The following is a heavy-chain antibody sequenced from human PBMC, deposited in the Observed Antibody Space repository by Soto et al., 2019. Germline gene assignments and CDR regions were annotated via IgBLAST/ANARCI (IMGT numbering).Heavy chain of an antibody. CDR3: AKAGEEECSGCSCRTLYWYFDL. Sequence: EVQLLECGGGLVQPGGSLRLSCAASGFTFSTYVLTWVRQAPGKGLEWVSAITGSGGSTYYADSVKGRFTISRANSKNTLYLQMNSLRAEDTAVYYCAKAGEEECSGCSCRTLYWYFDLWGRGSLVTVSS. CDR2: ITGSGGST. D-gene: IGHD2-15*01. V-gene: IGHV3-23*01. CDR1: GFTFSTYV. J-gene: IGHJ2*01.